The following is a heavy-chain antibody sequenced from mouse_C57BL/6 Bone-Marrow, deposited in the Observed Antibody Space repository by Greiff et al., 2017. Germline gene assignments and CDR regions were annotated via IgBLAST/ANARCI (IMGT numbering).Heavy chain of an antibody. J-gene: IGHJ4*01. CDR2: IYPGDGDT. V-gene: IGHV1-80*01. CDR3: ARKETTVVADYYAMDY. CDR1: GYAFSSYW. Sequence: QVQLQQSGAELVKPGASVKISCKASGYAFSSYWMNWVKQRPGKGLEWIGQIYPGDGDTNYNGKFKGKATLTADKSSSTAYMQLSSLTSEDSAVYFCARKETTVVADYYAMDYWGQGTSVTVSS. D-gene: IGHD1-1*01.